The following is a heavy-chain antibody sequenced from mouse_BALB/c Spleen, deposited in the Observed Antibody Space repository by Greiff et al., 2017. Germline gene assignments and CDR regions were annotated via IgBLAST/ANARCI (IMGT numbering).Heavy chain of an antibody. Sequence: EVHLVESGGGLVKPGGSLKLSCAASGFTFSDYYMYWVRQTPEKRLEWVATISDGGSYTYYPDSVKGRFTISRDNAKNNLYLQMSSLKSEDTAMYYCARDLHYYGSSYGGFAYWGQGTLVTVSA. CDR3: ARDLHYYGSSYGGFAY. J-gene: IGHJ3*01. V-gene: IGHV5-4*02. CDR2: ISDGGSYT. D-gene: IGHD1-1*01. CDR1: GFTFSDYY.